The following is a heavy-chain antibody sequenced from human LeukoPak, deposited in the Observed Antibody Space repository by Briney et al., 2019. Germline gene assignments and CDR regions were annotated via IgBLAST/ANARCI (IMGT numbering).Heavy chain of an antibody. J-gene: IGHJ2*01. CDR2: VNLQGGT. Sequence: PSETLSLTCDVSGGSITQTNYWTWVRQPPGKGLEWIGEVNLQGGTNYNPSLLRRVAISVDTSANHVSLQMTSVTAADTAVYYCARDPSTTRHWYFDLWGRGTLVTVSS. D-gene: IGHD4-17*01. V-gene: IGHV4-4*02. CDR1: GGSITQTNY. CDR3: ARDPSTTRHWYFDL.